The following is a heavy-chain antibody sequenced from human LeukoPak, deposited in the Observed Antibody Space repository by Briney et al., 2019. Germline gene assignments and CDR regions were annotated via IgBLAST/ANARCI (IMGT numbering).Heavy chain of an antibody. CDR3: ARDPVDYESGRDSYYYMDV. Sequence: SETLSLTCTVSGGSISSYYWSWIRQPAGKGLEWIGRIYTSGSTNYNPSLKSRVTMSVDTSKNQFSLKLSSVTAADTAVYYCARDPVDYESGRDSYYYMDVWGKGTTVTVSS. CDR1: GGSISSYY. J-gene: IGHJ6*03. CDR2: IYTSGST. V-gene: IGHV4-4*07. D-gene: IGHD4-17*01.